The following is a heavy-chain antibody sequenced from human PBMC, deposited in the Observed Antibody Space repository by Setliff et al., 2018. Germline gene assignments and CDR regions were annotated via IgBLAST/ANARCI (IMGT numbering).Heavy chain of an antibody. J-gene: IGHJ4*02. CDR1: GDSISAAS. V-gene: IGHV4-59*01. Sequence: LTCNVSGDSISAASIMAWIRQPPGKGLEFIGYVYYSGAAKYDPSLKSRVTMSVDASKTQFSLKLNSMTTADTAVYYCARGGTYRYFDYWGQGTLVTVSS. CDR2: VYYSGAA. CDR3: ARGGTYRYFDY.